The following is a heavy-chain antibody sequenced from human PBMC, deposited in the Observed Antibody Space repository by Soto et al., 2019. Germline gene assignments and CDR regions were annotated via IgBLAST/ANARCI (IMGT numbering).Heavy chain of an antibody. D-gene: IGHD6-6*01. J-gene: IGHJ6*02. CDR2: ISSSSSYI. Sequence: GGSLRLSCAASGFTFSSYSMNWVRQAPGKGLEWVSSISSSSSYIYYADSVKGRFTISRDNAKNSLYLQMNRLRAEDTAVYYCARGLRSSSEGMDVWGPGTTVTVSS. CDR3: ARGLRSSSEGMDV. V-gene: IGHV3-21*01. CDR1: GFTFSSYS.